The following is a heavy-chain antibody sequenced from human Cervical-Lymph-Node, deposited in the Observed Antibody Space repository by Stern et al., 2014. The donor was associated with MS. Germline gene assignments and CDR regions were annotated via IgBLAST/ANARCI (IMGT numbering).Heavy chain of an antibody. CDR3: AHKPNSGGWFDP. CDR2: IYWDDDK. CDR1: GFSLSTRDVA. Sequence: QVTLRESGPTLVRPTQTLTMTCTFSGFSLSTRDVAVGWIRQPPGKALEWLALIYWDDDKRYSPSLKSRLTITKDTSKNQVVLTMTNMDPVDTATYYCAHKPNSGGWFDPWGQGTLVTVSS. J-gene: IGHJ5*02. V-gene: IGHV2-5*02. D-gene: IGHD6-19*01.